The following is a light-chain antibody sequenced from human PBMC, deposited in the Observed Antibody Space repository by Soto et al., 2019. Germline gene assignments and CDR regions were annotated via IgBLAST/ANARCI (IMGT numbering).Light chain of an antibody. CDR2: AAS. CDR1: QDIGNF. CDR3: QKCKVAPFT. V-gene: IGKV1-27*01. J-gene: IGKJ4*01. Sequence: ILMTQSPSSLSAFVGDRVTITCRASQDIGNFLAWYQQKPGKVPKLLIYAASTLQSGVPSRFSGTESGTYFHLTISRLQPEDVATYYCQKCKVAPFTFGGGTKV.